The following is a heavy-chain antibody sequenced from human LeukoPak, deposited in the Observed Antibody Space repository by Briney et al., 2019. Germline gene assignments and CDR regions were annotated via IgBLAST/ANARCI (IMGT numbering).Heavy chain of an antibody. CDR3: ARSLRFFDWLSAFDY. V-gene: IGHV4-59*01. D-gene: IGHD3-9*01. CDR1: GGPISSYY. Sequence: SETLSLTCTVSGGPISSYYWSWIRQPPGKRLEWIGYIYYSGSTNYNPSLKSRVTMSVDTSKNQFSLKLSSVTAADTAVYYCARSLRFFDWLSAFDYWGQGNLVTVSS. CDR2: IYYSGST. J-gene: IGHJ4*02.